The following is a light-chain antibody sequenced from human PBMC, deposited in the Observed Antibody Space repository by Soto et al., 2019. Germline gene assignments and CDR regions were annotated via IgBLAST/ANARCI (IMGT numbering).Light chain of an antibody. V-gene: IGKV3-15*01. CDR3: QQYNNWPPYT. Sequence: EIVMTQSPATLSVSPGERAPLSCRASQSVSSNLAWYQQKPGQAPRLLIYGASTRATGIPARFSGSGSGTDFTLTISSLQSEEFAVYYCQQYNNWPPYTFGQGTKLEIK. CDR2: GAS. J-gene: IGKJ2*01. CDR1: QSVSSN.